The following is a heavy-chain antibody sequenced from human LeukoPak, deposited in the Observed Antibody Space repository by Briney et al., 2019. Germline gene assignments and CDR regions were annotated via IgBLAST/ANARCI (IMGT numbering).Heavy chain of an antibody. CDR2: IYTSGST. Sequence: MSSETLSLTCTVSGGSISSYYWGWIRQPPGKGLEWIGYIYTSGSTNYNPSLKSRVTISVDTSKNQFSLKLSSVTAADTAVYYCARTVGHDSSGYYWLFGAFDIWGQGTMVTVSS. D-gene: IGHD3-22*01. CDR1: GGSISSYY. V-gene: IGHV4-4*09. CDR3: ARTVGHDSSGYYWLFGAFDI. J-gene: IGHJ3*02.